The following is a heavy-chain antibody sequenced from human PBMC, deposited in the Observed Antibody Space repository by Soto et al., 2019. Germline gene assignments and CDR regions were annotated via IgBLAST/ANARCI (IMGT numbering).Heavy chain of an antibody. CDR3: AKDRGSSSTPCYCYYGMGV. J-gene: IGHJ6*02. V-gene: IGHV3-30*18. Sequence: QVQLVESGGGVVQPGRSLRLSCAASGFTFSSYGMHWVRQAPGKGLEWVAVISYDGSNKYYADSVKGRFTISRDNSKNPVYLQMDSLRAEDTAVYYCAKDRGSSSTPCYCYYGMGVWGQGTTVTVSS. CDR1: GFTFSSYG. D-gene: IGHD6-6*01. CDR2: ISYDGSNK.